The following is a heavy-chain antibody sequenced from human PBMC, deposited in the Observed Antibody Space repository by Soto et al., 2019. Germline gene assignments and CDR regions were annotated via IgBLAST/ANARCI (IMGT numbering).Heavy chain of an antibody. Sequence: GESLKISCKGSGYSFTSYWIGWVRQMPGKGLEWMRSIYPGNSDTRYSPSFQGQVTISADKPNRTAYLQWSSLKASYTGMYYCARLNGDYVGYGMDVWGQGTTVTVSS. V-gene: IGHV5-51*01. CDR2: IYPGNSDT. D-gene: IGHD4-17*01. J-gene: IGHJ6*02. CDR3: ARLNGDYVGYGMDV. CDR1: GYSFTSYW.